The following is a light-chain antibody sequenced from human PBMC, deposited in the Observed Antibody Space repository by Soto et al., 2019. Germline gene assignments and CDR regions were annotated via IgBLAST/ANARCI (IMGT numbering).Light chain of an antibody. CDR3: AAWDDSLSGSYV. CDR2: RNN. J-gene: IGLJ1*01. Sequence: QSVLTQPPSASGTPGQRVTISCSGSSSNIGSNYVYWYQQHPGTAPKLLIYRNNQRPSGVPDRFSGSKSGTSASLAISGLRSEDEADYYCAAWDDSLSGSYVFGTGTKLTVL. V-gene: IGLV1-47*01. CDR1: SSNIGSNY.